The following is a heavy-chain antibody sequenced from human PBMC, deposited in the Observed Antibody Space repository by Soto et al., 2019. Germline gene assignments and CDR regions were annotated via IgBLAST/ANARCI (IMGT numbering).Heavy chain of an antibody. CDR3: TRGNYYRVDY. J-gene: IGHJ4*02. D-gene: IGHD1-26*01. CDR2: ISYDGSNK. CDR1: GFTFSSYG. Sequence: QVQLVESGGGVVQPGRSLRLSCAASGFTFSSYGMHWVRQAPGKGLEWVAVISYDGSNKYYADSVKGRFTISRDKSKNTLYLQMNSLRADDTAVYYCTRGNYYRVDYWGRGTLVTVSS. V-gene: IGHV3-30*03.